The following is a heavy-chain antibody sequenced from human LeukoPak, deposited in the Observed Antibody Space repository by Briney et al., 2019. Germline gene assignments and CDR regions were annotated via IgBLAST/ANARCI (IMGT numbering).Heavy chain of an antibody. CDR2: ISGSGGST. D-gene: IGHD6-6*01. Sequence: GGTLRLSCAASGFTFSGYGMTWVRQAPGKGLEWVSAISGSGGSTYYADSVKGRFTISRDNSKNTLYLQMNSLRAEDTAVYYCAKPPARIAARHFGYWGQGTLVTVSS. J-gene: IGHJ4*02. CDR1: GFTFSGYG. CDR3: AKPPARIAARHFGY. V-gene: IGHV3-23*01.